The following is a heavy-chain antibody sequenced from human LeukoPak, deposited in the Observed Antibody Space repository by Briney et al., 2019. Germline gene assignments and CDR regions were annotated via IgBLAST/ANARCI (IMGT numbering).Heavy chain of an antibody. CDR1: GFTFDDYA. CDR3: AKDRRRFNEGSSIAAAALFDY. D-gene: IGHD6-13*01. V-gene: IGHV3-9*03. CDR2: ISWNSGSI. Sequence: PGRSLRLSCAASGFTFDDYAMHWVRQAPGKGLEWVSGISWNSGSIGYADSVKGRFTISRDNAKNSLYPQMNSLRAEDMALYYCAKDRRRFNEGSSIAAAALFDYWGQGTLVTVSS. J-gene: IGHJ4*02.